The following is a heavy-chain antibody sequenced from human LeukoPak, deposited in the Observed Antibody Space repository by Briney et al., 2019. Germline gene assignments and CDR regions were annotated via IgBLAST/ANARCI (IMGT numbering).Heavy chain of an antibody. CDR2: ISGSGGST. Sequence: PGGSLRLSCAASGFTFSSYAMSWVRQAPGKGLEWVSAISGSGGSTYYADSVKGRFTISRDNSKNTPYLQMNSLRAEDTAVYYCAKNSEDYGLFDYWGQGTLVTVSS. V-gene: IGHV3-23*01. J-gene: IGHJ4*02. D-gene: IGHD4-17*01. CDR3: AKNSEDYGLFDY. CDR1: GFTFSSYA.